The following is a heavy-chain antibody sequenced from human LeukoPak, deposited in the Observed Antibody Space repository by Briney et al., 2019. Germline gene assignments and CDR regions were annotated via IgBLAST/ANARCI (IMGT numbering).Heavy chain of an antibody. V-gene: IGHV3-7*01. CDR1: GFTFSSYW. J-gene: IGHJ4*02. CDR2: IKQDGSEK. Sequence: PGGSLRLSCAASGFTFSSYWMSWVRQAPGKGLEWVANIKQDGSEKYYVDSVKGRFTISRDNAKNSLYLQMDSLRAEDTAVYYCASEIVPRWSSPNFDYWGQGTLVTVSS. D-gene: IGHD2-15*01. CDR3: ASEIVPRWSSPNFDY.